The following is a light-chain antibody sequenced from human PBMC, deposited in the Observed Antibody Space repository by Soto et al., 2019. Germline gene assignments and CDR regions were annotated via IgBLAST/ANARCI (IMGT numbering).Light chain of an antibody. V-gene: IGKV2-28*01. CDR3: QQRSNWPSWT. CDR2: HGS. Sequence: ETVMTHLPLSLSVTPGEPASISCSSSQSLLHTNAYNYLDWYLQTPGQSPQLLIYHGSNRATGIPARFSGSGSGTDFTLTISSLEPEDYAVYYCQQRSNWPSWTFGQGTKVDIK. J-gene: IGKJ1*01. CDR1: QSLLHTNAYNY.